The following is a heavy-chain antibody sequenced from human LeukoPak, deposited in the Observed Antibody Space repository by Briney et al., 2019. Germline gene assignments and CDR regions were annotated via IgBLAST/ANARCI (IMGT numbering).Heavy chain of an antibody. D-gene: IGHD4-17*01. Sequence: SETLSLTCTVSGGSISSGDYYWSWIRQPPGKGLEWIGYIYYSGSTYYNPSLKSRVTISVDTSKNQFSLKLSSVTAADTAAYYCAREALNDYGDNWFDPWGQGTLVTVSS. J-gene: IGHJ5*02. CDR3: AREALNDYGDNWFDP. CDR1: GGSISSGDYY. CDR2: IYYSGST. V-gene: IGHV4-30-4*08.